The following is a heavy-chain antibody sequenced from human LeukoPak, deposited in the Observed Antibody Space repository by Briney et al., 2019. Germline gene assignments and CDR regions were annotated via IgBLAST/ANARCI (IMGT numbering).Heavy chain of an antibody. CDR2: IYHSGSTKY. CDR1: GDPISSYY. V-gene: IGHV4-59*08. CDR3: ARHECCSGGSCYDPPDY. Sequence: SSETLSLICDVSGDPISSYYWSWIRQPPGKGLEWIGYIYHSGSTKYKYNPSLKGRVTISVDTSKNQFSLELRSVTAADTALYFCARHECCSGGSCYDPPDYWGQGTLVIVSS. D-gene: IGHD2-15*01. J-gene: IGHJ4*02.